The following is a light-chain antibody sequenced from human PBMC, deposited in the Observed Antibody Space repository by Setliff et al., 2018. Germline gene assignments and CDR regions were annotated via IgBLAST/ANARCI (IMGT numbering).Light chain of an antibody. CDR1: SSDIGAGFS. CDR2: GNS. V-gene: IGLV1-40*01. J-gene: IGLJ1*01. Sequence: QSVLTQPPSVSGAPGQRVTISCTGSSSDIGAGFSVHWYQQLPGTAPKLLIYGNSNRPSGVPDRFSGSKSGTSASLAITGLQAEDEADYYCQSYGGSLSGEVFGTGTKGTV. CDR3: QSYGGSLSGEV.